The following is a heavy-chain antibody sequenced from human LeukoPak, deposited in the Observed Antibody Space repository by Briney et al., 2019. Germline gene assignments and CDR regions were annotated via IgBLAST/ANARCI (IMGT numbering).Heavy chain of an antibody. CDR1: GGSNSSYY. V-gene: IGHV4-59*08. CDR2: IHYSGNT. J-gene: IGHJ4*02. CDR3: ASSEWNYAR. D-gene: IGHD1-7*01. Sequence: SETLSLTCTVSGGSNSSYYWSWMRQPPGKGLEWIGYIHYSGNTNYNPSLKSRVTISLGTSRTQFSLKLTSVTAADTAVYYCASSEWNYARWGQGILVTVPS.